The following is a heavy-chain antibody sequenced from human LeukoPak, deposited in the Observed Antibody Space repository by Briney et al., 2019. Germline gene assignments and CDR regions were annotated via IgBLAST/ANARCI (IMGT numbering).Heavy chain of an antibody. D-gene: IGHD1-26*01. CDR3: ARDVGYY. CDR2: MNQDGSQK. Sequence: GGSLRLSCVVSGFRFSYYWMTWVRQAPGKGLEWVANMNQDGSQKYYVDSVRGRFTISRDNAKSSLYLQMNSVRAEDTAVYYCARDVGYYCGPGTLVTVSS. CDR1: GFRFSYYW. J-gene: IGHJ4*02. V-gene: IGHV3-7*03.